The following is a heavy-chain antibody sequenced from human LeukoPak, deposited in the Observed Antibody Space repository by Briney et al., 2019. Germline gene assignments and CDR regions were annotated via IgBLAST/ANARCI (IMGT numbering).Heavy chain of an antibody. CDR3: ARDPAYGSGSYYFEGFDY. CDR2: MSAYNGNT. CDR1: GYTFSSYV. V-gene: IGHV1-18*01. J-gene: IGHJ4*02. Sequence: GGSVKVSCKASGYTFSSYVISRLRQAPGQRLEGMGWMSAYNGNTNYTQKLQGRGTVTTDTSTSTAYMELRSLRSDDTAVYYCARDPAYGSGSYYFEGFDYWGQGTLVTVSS. D-gene: IGHD3-10*01.